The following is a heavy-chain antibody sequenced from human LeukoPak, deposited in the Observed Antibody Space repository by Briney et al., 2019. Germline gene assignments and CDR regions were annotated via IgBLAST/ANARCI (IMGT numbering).Heavy chain of an antibody. V-gene: IGHV3-74*01. D-gene: IGHD3-10*01. J-gene: IGHJ4*02. CDR2: IKTDGSST. CDR1: GFTFSSYW. CDR3: VREGYYGSAALYS. Sequence: GGSLRLSCAASGFTFSSYWMHWVRQAPGKGLVCVSRIKTDGSSTTYADSVKGRFTISRDDAKNTLYLQMNSLRAEDTAVYYCVREGYYGSAALYSWGQGTLVTVSS.